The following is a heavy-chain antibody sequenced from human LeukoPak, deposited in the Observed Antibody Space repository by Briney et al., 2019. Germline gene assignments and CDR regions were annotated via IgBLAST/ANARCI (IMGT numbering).Heavy chain of an antibody. V-gene: IGHV7-4-1*02. D-gene: IGHD1-26*01. J-gene: IGHJ4*02. Sequence: EASVKVSCKASGYTFTSYAMNWVRQAPGQGLEWMGWINTNTGNPTYAQGFTGRFVFSLDTSVSTAYLQISSLKAEDTAVYYCARPEWGGSYRSFDYWGQGTLVTVSS. CDR3: ARPEWGGSYRSFDY. CDR1: GYTFTSYA. CDR2: INTNTGNP.